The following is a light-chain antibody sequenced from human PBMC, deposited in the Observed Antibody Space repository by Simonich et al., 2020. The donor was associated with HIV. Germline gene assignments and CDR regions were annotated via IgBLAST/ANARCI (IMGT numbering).Light chain of an antibody. CDR3: HQYHNWPRT. CDR1: QSVSSK. V-gene: IGKV3-15*01. CDR2: GAA. Sequence: EIVMTQSPATLSVSPGERTTLSCRACQSVSSKLAWYQQKPGQAPSLLIYGAATRATGIPARFSGSGSGTEFTLTISSLEPEDFAVYYCHQYHNWPRTFGQGTKVEIK. J-gene: IGKJ1*01.